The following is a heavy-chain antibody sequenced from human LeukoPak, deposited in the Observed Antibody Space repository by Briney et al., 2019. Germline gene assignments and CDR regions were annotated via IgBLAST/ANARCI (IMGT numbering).Heavy chain of an antibody. V-gene: IGHV1-69*04. CDR3: AKNDGYCSSGACYRFDY. Sequence: ASVKVSCKASGGTFSSYAISWVRQAPGQGLEWMGRIIPMLGITNYAQKFQGRVTITADKSTSTAYMELSNLTSDDTATYYCAKNDGYCSSGACYRFDYWGQGTLVSVSS. J-gene: IGHJ4*02. CDR2: IIPMLGIT. CDR1: GGTFSSYA. D-gene: IGHD2-15*01.